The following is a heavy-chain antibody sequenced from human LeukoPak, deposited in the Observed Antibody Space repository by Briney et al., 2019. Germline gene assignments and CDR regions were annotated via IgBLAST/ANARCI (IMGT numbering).Heavy chain of an antibody. V-gene: IGHV3-23*01. Sequence: GGSLRLSREASGFTFTKYAMSWVRQAPGKGLEWVPSISSSGYNTYYADSVEGRFTISRDNSNNTLYLQMNSLRAEDTAIYYCAKGPHIAVAATFFDYWGQGTLVIVSS. J-gene: IGHJ4*02. CDR2: ISSSGYNT. CDR1: GFTFTKYA. CDR3: AKGPHIAVAATFFDY. D-gene: IGHD6-19*01.